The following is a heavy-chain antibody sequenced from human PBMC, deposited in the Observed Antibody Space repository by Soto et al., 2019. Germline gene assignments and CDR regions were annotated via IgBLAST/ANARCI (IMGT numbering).Heavy chain of an antibody. V-gene: IGHV1-18*04. Sequence: QVQLVQSGAEVKKPGASVSVSCKASDYTFTRYGVSWVRQAPGQGLEWMGWISAYNGNTKYAQKLQGRLTMTTDTAPSIAYWELRSVRSDARAMHYCAMAPTLHVDTAQRVDDRGQGCLVNVSS. CDR3: AMAPTLHVDTAQRVDD. CDR2: ISAYNGNT. J-gene: IGHJ4*02. CDR1: DYTFTRYG. D-gene: IGHD5-18*01.